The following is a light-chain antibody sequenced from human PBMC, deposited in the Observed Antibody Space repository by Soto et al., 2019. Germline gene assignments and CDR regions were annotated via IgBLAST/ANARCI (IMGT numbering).Light chain of an antibody. J-gene: IGLJ3*02. CDR3: CSHAGTYSGV. CDR2: DVI. CDR1: TSDVSGYNF. V-gene: IGLV2-11*01. Sequence: QSALTQPRSVSGSPGQSVTISCTGSTSDVSGYNFVSWYQQHPGKAPKLIIYDVIRRPSGVPDRFSGSKSGYTASLTISGLQSEDEADYYCCSHAGTYSGVFGGGTKRTVL.